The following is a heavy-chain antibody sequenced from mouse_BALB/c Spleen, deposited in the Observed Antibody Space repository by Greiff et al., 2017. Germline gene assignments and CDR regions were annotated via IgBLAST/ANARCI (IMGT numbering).Heavy chain of an antibody. V-gene: IGHV1-9*01. D-gene: IGHD1-1*01. Sequence: QVQLKQSGAELMKPGASVKISCKATGYTFSSYWIEWVKQRPGHGLEWIGEILPGSGSTNYNEKFKGKATFTADTSSNTAYMQLSSLTSEDSAVYYCARRITTGRFAYWGQGTLVTVSA. CDR3: ARRITTGRFAY. CDR1: GYTFSSYW. J-gene: IGHJ3*01. CDR2: ILPGSGST.